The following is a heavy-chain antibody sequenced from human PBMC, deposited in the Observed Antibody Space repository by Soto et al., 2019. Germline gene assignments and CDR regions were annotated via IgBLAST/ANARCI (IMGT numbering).Heavy chain of an antibody. CDR1: GFTFSSYG. CDR2: ISYDGSNK. V-gene: IGHV3-30*18. CDR3: EKDLVLWFGESSGTLGASGMDV. J-gene: IGHJ6*02. D-gene: IGHD3-10*01. Sequence: GGSLRLSCAASGFTFSSYGMHWVRQAPGKGLEWVAVISYDGSNKYYADSVKGRFTISRDNSKNTLYLQMNSLRAEDTAVYYCEKDLVLWFGESSGTLGASGMDVWGQGTTVTVSS.